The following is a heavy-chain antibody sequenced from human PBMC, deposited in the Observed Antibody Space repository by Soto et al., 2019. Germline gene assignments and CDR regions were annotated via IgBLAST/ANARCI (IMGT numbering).Heavy chain of an antibody. V-gene: IGHV4-31*02. J-gene: IGHJ4*02. D-gene: IGHD2-15*01. Sequence: QVLLQESGPGLVKPSQTLSLTCTVSGGSISSGGYFWSWIRQHPGKGLEWIGYIFYSGSTFYNPSLQSRVTTSVDTSKNQFSLKLTSVTAADTAVYYCARGDCSGGSCYYFDFWGQGTLVTVSS. CDR3: ARGDCSGGSCYYFDF. CDR2: IFYSGST. CDR1: GGSISSGGYF.